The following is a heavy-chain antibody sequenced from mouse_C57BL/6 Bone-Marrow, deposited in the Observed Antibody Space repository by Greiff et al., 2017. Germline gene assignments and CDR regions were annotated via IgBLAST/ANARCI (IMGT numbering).Heavy chain of an antibody. J-gene: IGHJ3*01. CDR3: ARRRIYYDYVAY. CDR1: GYTFTSYG. D-gene: IGHD2-4*01. Sequence: LQESGAELARPGASVKLSCKASGYTFTSYGISWVKQRTGQGLEWIGEIYPRSGNTYYNEKFKGKATLTADKSSRTAYMELRSLTSEDSAVYFCARRRIYYDYVAYWGQGTLVTVSA. V-gene: IGHV1-81*01. CDR2: IYPRSGNT.